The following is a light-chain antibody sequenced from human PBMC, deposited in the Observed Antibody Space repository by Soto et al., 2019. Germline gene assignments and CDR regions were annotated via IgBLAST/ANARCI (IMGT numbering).Light chain of an antibody. Sequence: EIVLTQSPATLSLSPGERATLSCRASQSVSTYLAWYQLRPGQAPRLLIYDASNRATGIPARFSGSGSGTDFTLTISSLKPEDFAVYYCQQRYNWPPLTFGGGTRVEIK. V-gene: IGKV3-11*01. CDR2: DAS. CDR1: QSVSTY. CDR3: QQRYNWPPLT. J-gene: IGKJ4*01.